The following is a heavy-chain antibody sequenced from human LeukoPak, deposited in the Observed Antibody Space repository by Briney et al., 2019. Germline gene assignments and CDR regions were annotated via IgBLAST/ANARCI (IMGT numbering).Heavy chain of an antibody. D-gene: IGHD2/OR15-2a*01. CDR3: AKDSTQNPFDY. V-gene: IGHV3-30*18. Sequence: PGRSLRLSCAASGFTFSSYGVHWVRQAPGKGLEWVAVISYDGSNKYYADSVKGRFTISRDNSKNTLYLQMNSLRAEDTAVYYCAKDSTQNPFDYWGQGTLVTVSS. CDR2: ISYDGSNK. J-gene: IGHJ4*02. CDR1: GFTFSSYG.